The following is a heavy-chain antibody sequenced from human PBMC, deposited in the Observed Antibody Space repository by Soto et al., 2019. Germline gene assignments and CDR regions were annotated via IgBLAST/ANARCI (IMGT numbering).Heavy chain of an antibody. CDR2: TYYRSKWYN. CDR1: XDSVSSNSAA. V-gene: IGHV6-1*01. D-gene: IGHD3-22*01. J-gene: IGHJ6*02. CDR3: AREYSDSSGYYDYGMEV. Sequence: PSQTLSLTCAISXDSVSSNSAAWNWIRQSPSRGLEWLGRTYYRSKWYNDYAVSVKSRITINPDTSKNQFSLQLNSVTPEDTAVYYCAREYSDSSGYYDYGMEVWGQGTTVTVSS.